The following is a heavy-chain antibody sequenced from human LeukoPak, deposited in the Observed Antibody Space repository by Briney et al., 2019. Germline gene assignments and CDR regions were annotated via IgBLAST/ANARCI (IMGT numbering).Heavy chain of an antibody. CDR2: IYTSGST. D-gene: IGHD2-2*01. J-gene: IGHJ5*02. Sequence: SETLSLTCTLSGGPISSYYWSWIRQPPGKGLEWIGYIYTSGSTNYNPSLKSRVTISVDASKNQFSLKLSSVTAADTAVYYCARHGRVVVVPAAFGLYNWFDPWGQGTLVTVSS. CDR3: ARHGRVVVVPAAFGLYNWFDP. V-gene: IGHV4-4*09. CDR1: GGPISSYY.